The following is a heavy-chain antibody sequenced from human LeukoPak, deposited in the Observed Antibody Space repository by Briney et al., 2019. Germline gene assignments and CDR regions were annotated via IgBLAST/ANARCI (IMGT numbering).Heavy chain of an antibody. D-gene: IGHD5-24*01. J-gene: IGHJ4*02. CDR2: INPNSGGT. CDR3: ARVRDGYNHFSPGYDY. V-gene: IGHV1-2*02. CDR1: GYTFTGYY. Sequence: ASVKVSCKASGYTFTGYYMHWVRQAPGQGLEWMGWINPNSGGTNYAQKFQGRVTMTRDTSISTAYMELRRLRSDDTAVYYCARVRDGYNHFSPGYDYWGQGTLVTVSS.